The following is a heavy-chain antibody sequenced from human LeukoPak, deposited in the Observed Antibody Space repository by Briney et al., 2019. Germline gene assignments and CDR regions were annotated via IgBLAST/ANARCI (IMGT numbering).Heavy chain of an antibody. J-gene: IGHJ4*02. CDR1: GFTFSGSA. Sequence: GGSLRLSCAASGFTFSGSAMHWVRQASGKGLEWAGRIRSKANSYATAYAASVKGRFTISRDDSKNTAYLQMNSLKTEDTAVYYCASARGSNYGSLGDWGQGTLVTVSS. D-gene: IGHD5-18*01. V-gene: IGHV3-73*01. CDR3: ASARGSNYGSLGD. CDR2: IRSKANSYAT.